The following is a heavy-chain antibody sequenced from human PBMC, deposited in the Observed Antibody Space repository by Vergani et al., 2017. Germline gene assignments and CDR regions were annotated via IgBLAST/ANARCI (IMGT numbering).Heavy chain of an antibody. J-gene: IGHJ4*02. CDR2: ISGSGGST. CDR1: GFTFSSYA. Sequence: EVQLLESGGGLVQPGGSLRLSCAASGFTFSSYAMSWVRQAPGKGLEWVSAISGSGGSTYYADSVKGRFTISRDNSKNTLYLQMNSLRAEDTAVYYCAKDQNTMVRGPLPKETTAFDYWGQGTLVTVSS. D-gene: IGHD3-10*01. V-gene: IGHV3-23*01. CDR3: AKDQNTMVRGPLPKETTAFDY.